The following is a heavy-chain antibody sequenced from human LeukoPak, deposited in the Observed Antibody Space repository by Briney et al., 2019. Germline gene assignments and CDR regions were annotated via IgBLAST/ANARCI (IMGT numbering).Heavy chain of an antibody. D-gene: IGHD3-10*01. J-gene: IGHJ4*02. CDR3: ARGGSLYLDY. Sequence: ASVKVSFMASGFIFTIYGISWVGQAPGQGLEWMGWIRPYNGDTTYAQKFQGRGTITPDTSTSTAYMELRSLRSDYTAVYYCARGGSLYLDYWGQGTLVTVSS. CDR1: GFIFTIYG. V-gene: IGHV1-18*01. CDR2: IRPYNGDT.